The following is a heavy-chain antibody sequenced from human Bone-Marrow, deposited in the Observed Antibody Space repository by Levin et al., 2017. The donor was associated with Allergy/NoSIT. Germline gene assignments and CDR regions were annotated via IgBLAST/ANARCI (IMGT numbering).Heavy chain of an antibody. V-gene: IGHV1-18*04. CDR1: GYSFSDYG. D-gene: IGHD3-9*01. CDR2: ISAYNGNT. Sequence: ASVKVSCKASGYSFSDYGISWVRQAPGQGLEWMGWISAYNGNTYYLQKFQGRVTMTTDRSTSTAYMELRSLRSDDTALYFCARDHKEAVYFYYGMDVWGQGTTVTVSS. J-gene: IGHJ6*02. CDR3: ARDHKEAVYFYYGMDV.